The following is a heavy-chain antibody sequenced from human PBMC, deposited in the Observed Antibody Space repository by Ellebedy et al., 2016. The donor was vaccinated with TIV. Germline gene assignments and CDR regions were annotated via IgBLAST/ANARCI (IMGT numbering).Heavy chain of an antibody. CDR1: GYSFTNFA. V-gene: IGHV1-3*01. D-gene: IGHD3-10*01. J-gene: IGHJ4*02. Sequence: AASVKVSCKASGYSFTNFARHWVRQAPGQRLEWKGLINAGIDNTKYSQKFQGRVTLTRDTAESIEYMELSSLRAEDTALYDCARAAGPESYIIDYWGQGALVTVSS. CDR3: ARAAGPESYIIDY. CDR2: INAGIDNT.